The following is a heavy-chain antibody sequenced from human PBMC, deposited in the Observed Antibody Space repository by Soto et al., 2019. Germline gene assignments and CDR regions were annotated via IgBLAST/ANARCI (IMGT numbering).Heavy chain of an antibody. D-gene: IGHD2-21*02. CDR1: GGSFSSYT. CDR3: ARDRRLAYCGGDCYSGFVVDY. CDR2: IIPILGIA. Sequence: SVKVSCKASGGSFSSYTISWVRQAPGQGLEWMGRIIPILGIANYAQKFQGRVTITADKSTSTAYMELSSLRDEDTAVYYCARDRRLAYCGGDCYSGFVVDYWGQGTLVTVSS. V-gene: IGHV1-69*04. J-gene: IGHJ4*02.